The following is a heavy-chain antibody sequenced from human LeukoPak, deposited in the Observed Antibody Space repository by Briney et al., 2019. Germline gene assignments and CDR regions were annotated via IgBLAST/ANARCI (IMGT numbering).Heavy chain of an antibody. J-gene: IGHJ4*02. V-gene: IGHV1-69*06. Sequence: ASVKVSCKASGGTFSSYAISWVRQAPGQGLEWMGGVIPIFGTANYAQKFQGRVTITADKSTSTAYMELSSLRSEDTAVYYCARDPGYGGNLFPQMNYWGQGTLVTVSS. D-gene: IGHD4-23*01. CDR2: VIPIFGTA. CDR3: ARDPGYGGNLFPQMNY. CDR1: GGTFSSYA.